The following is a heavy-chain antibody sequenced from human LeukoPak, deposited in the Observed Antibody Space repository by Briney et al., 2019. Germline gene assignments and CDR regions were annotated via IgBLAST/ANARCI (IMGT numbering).Heavy chain of an antibody. Sequence: GGSLRLSCAASGFTFSSYSMNWVRQAPGKGLEWVSSISSSSSYIYYADSVKGRFTISRDNAKNSLYLQMNSLRAEDTAVYYCARSYNWNYVPYYVDVWGKGTTVTVSS. D-gene: IGHD1-7*01. CDR3: ARSYNWNYVPYYVDV. J-gene: IGHJ6*03. CDR1: GFTFSSYS. CDR2: ISSSSSYI. V-gene: IGHV3-21*01.